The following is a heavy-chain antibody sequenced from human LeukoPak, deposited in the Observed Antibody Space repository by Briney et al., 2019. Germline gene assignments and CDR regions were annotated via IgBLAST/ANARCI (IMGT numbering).Heavy chain of an antibody. CDR2: ISYDGSNK. J-gene: IGHJ4*02. CDR3: ARGVGSWYGFYFDY. CDR1: GFTFSSYA. V-gene: IGHV3-30*14. D-gene: IGHD6-13*01. Sequence: GGSLRLSCAASGFTFSSYAMHWVRQAPGKGLEWVAVISYDGSNKYYADSVKGRFTISRDNSKNTLYLQMNSLRAEDTAVYYCARGVGSWYGFYFDYWGQGTLVTVSS.